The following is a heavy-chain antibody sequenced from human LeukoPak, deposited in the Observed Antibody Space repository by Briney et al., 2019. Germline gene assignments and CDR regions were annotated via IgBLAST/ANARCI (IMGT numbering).Heavy chain of an antibody. CDR1: GDSVSSNSAA. CDR3: ARSYYDFWSGPTRYYYYYGMDV. Sequence: SQTLSLTCALSGDSVSSNSAAWNWIRQSPSRGLEWLGRPYYRSKWYNDYAVSVKSRITINPDTSKNQFSLQLNSVTPEDTAVYYCARSYYDFWSGPTRYYYYYGMDVWGQGTTVTVSS. J-gene: IGHJ6*02. CDR2: PYYRSKWYN. V-gene: IGHV6-1*01. D-gene: IGHD3-3*01.